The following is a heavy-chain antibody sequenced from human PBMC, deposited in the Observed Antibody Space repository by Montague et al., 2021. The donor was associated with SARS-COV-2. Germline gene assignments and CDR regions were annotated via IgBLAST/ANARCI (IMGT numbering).Heavy chain of an antibody. CDR3: ARVPYRLLFVPRYYGMDV. J-gene: IGHJ6*02. D-gene: IGHD2-2*01. CDR1: GGSLSGYY. V-gene: IGHV4-34*01. Sequence: SETLSLTCAVYGGSLSGYYWSWIRQPPGEGLEWIAGISHSGSTSYNPSLKSRVTISVDTSKNQYSLKLSSATAADTAVYYCARVPYRLLFVPRYYGMDVWGQGTTVIVSS. CDR2: ISHSGST.